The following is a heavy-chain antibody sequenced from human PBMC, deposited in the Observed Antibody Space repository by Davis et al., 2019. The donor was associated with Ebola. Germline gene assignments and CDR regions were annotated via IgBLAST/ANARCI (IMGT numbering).Heavy chain of an antibody. CDR3: ATLRRTITGMDDGFDI. Sequence: KVSCKGSGYSFTSYWIAWVRQMPGKGLEWMGIIFTGDSDTRYRPSFRGQVTISADKSFKTAFLQWSSLKASDTARYYCATLRRTITGMDDGFDIWGQGTMVTVSS. V-gene: IGHV5-51*01. J-gene: IGHJ3*02. CDR1: GYSFTSYW. CDR2: IFTGDSDT. D-gene: IGHD1-20*01.